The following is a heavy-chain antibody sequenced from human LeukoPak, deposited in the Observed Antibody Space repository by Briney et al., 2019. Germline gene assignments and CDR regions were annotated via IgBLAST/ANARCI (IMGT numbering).Heavy chain of an antibody. Sequence: GGSLRLSCAASGFTFSSYAMNWVRQAPGKGLEWVSSISSSSNYIHYADSVKGRFTISRDNAKNSLYLQMNDLRAEDTAVYYCARDSEDTPTGRIDYWGQGTLVTVSS. D-gene: IGHD5-18*01. CDR1: GFTFSSYA. CDR2: ISSSSNYI. CDR3: ARDSEDTPTGRIDY. V-gene: IGHV3-21*01. J-gene: IGHJ4*02.